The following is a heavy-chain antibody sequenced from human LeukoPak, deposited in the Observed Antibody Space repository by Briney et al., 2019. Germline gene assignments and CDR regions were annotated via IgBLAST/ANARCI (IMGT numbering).Heavy chain of an antibody. CDR2: IYYSGST. J-gene: IGHJ6*02. V-gene: IGHV4-61*01. CDR3: ATYYDFWSGYYYYGMDV. Sequence: SETLSLTCTVSGGSVSSGSYYWSWIRQPPGKGLEWIGYIYYSGSTNYNPSLKSRVTISVDTSKSQFSLKLSSVTAADTAVYYCATYYDFWSGYYYYGMDVWGQGTTVTVSS. CDR1: GGSVSSGSYY. D-gene: IGHD3-3*01.